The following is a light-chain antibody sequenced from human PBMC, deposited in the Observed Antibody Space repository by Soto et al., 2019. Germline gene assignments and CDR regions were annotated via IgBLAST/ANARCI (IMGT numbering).Light chain of an antibody. J-gene: IGKJ1*01. V-gene: IGKV4-1*01. CDR1: QSLLYTPNNDNY. CDR2: WAS. CDR3: QQYYSAPGT. Sequence: DVVMTQFPDSLAVSLGERATLSCKSGQSLLYTPNNDNYLAWYQQKAGQPAKLLIYWASTRESGVPDRFSGSGSGTDFNLTISNLQAEDVAVYFCQQYYSAPGTFGQGTRVEIK.